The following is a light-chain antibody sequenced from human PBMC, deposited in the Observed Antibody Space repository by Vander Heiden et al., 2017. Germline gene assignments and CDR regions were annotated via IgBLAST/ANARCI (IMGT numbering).Light chain of an antibody. J-gene: IGKJ4*01. V-gene: IGKV3-20*01. CDR1: QSVSSSY. CDR2: GAS. Sequence: DIVSPQSPGTLSLSPGERATLSCRASQSVSSSYLAWYQQKPGQAPSLLIYGASSRATGIPDRFSGSGSGTDFTLTISRLEPEDFALYYCQQYGSSPLTFGGGTKVEIK. CDR3: QQYGSSPLT.